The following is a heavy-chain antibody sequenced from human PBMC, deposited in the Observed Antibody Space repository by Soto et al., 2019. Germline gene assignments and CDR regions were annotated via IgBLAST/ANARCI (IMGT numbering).Heavy chain of an antibody. J-gene: IGHJ4*02. CDR3: AKVAYGDYECLDY. CDR2: ISYDGSNK. V-gene: IGHV3-30*18. Sequence: GGSLRLSCAASGFTFSSYGIHWVRQAPGKGLEWVAVISYDGSNKYYADSVKGRFTISRDNSKNTLYLQMNSLRAEDTAVYYCAKVAYGDYECLDYWGQGTLVTVSS. D-gene: IGHD4-17*01. CDR1: GFTFSSYG.